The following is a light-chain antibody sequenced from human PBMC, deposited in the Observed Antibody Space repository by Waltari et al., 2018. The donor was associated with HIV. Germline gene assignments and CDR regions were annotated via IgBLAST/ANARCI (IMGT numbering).Light chain of an antibody. V-gene: IGLV2-11*01. CDR3: CSYAGTWL. CDR2: DVT. CDR1: SRDVGDYNY. J-gene: IGLJ3*02. Sequence: QSALTQPHSVSGSPGQSVTLSCTGTSRDVGDYNYVSWYQRHPCKAPKLMIYDVTKRPSGVPDSFSGSKSGNTASLTISGLQAEYDAEYYCCSYAGTWLFGGGTKLTVL.